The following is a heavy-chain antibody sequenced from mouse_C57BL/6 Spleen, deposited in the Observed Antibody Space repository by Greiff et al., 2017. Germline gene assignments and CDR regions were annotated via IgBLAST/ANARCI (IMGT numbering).Heavy chain of an antibody. Sequence: VQLQQSGPGMVKPSQSLSLTCTVTGYSITSGYDWHWIRHFPGNKLEWMCYISYSGSTNYNPSLKSRISITHDTSKNHFFLKLNSVTTEDTATYYCARRGIYYGNYDWYFDVWGTGTTVTVSS. CDR1: GYSITSGYD. V-gene: IGHV3-1*01. CDR2: ISYSGST. D-gene: IGHD2-1*01. J-gene: IGHJ1*03. CDR3: ARRGIYYGNYDWYFDV.